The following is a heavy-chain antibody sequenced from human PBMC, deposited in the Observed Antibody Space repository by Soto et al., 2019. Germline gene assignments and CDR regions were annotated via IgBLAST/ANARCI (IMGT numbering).Heavy chain of an antibody. Sequence: SVKVSCKVSGGTFSSYAISWVRQAPGQGLEWMGGIIPIFGTANYAQKFQGRVTITADESTSTAYMELSSLRSEDTAVYYCARGGQFTYYYDSSGYYLGYWGQGTLVTVSS. CDR2: IIPIFGTA. V-gene: IGHV1-69*13. CDR1: GGTFSSYA. D-gene: IGHD3-22*01. J-gene: IGHJ4*02. CDR3: ARGGQFTYYYDSSGYYLGY.